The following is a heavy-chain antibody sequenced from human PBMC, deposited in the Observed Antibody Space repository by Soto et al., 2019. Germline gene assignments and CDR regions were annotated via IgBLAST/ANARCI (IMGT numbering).Heavy chain of an antibody. Sequence: LSLTCPVSGGSISSSSNWWYWARQPPGKGLEWIGEIYHSGSTNYNPSLKSRVTISLDKSKNQFSLKLTSVMAADTAVYYCARDPYSGSYSLAYWGPGTLVTVSS. CDR2: IYHSGST. J-gene: IGHJ4*02. CDR3: ARDPYSGSYSLAY. D-gene: IGHD1-26*01. V-gene: IGHV4-4*02. CDR1: GGSISSSSNW.